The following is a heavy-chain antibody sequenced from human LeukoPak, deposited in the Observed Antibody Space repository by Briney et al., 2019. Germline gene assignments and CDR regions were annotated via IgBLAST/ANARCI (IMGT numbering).Heavy chain of an antibody. CDR3: ARRYYDLWSGYLANNWFDP. CDR1: GGSCSGYY. J-gene: IGHJ5*02. D-gene: IGHD3-3*01. Sequence: SETLSLTCAVYGGSCSGYYWSWIRQPPGKGLEWIGEINHSGSTNYNPSLKSRVTISVDTSKNQFSLKLSSVTAADTAVYYCARRYYDLWSGYLANNWFDPWGQGTLVTVSS. V-gene: IGHV4-34*01. CDR2: INHSGST.